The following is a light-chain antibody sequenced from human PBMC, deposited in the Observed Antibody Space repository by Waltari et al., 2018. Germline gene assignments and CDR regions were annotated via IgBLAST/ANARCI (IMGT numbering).Light chain of an antibody. V-gene: IGLV2-11*01. CDR2: DVT. J-gene: IGLJ1*01. CDR1: SSDVGGYNS. Sequence: QSALTQPRSVSGSPGQSVTISCTGTSSDVGGYNSVSWYQQHPGKAPKLMIYDVTNRPSGVPDRFSGSKSGSTASLTISGLQAEDEADYYCCSYAGTSSSYVFGTGTEVNVL. CDR3: CSYAGTSSSYV.